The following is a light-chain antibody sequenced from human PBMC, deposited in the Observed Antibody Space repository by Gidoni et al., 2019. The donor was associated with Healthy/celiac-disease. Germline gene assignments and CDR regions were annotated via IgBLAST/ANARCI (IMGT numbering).Light chain of an antibody. J-gene: IGKJ3*01. V-gene: IGKV1-39*01. CDR2: AAS. CDR1: QSISSY. Sequence: QSPSSLSASVGDRVTITCRASQSISSYLNWYQQKPGKAPKLLIYAASSLQSGVPSRFSGSGSGTDFTLTISSLQPEDFATYYCQQSYSTPLTFGPXTKVDIK. CDR3: QQSYSTPLT.